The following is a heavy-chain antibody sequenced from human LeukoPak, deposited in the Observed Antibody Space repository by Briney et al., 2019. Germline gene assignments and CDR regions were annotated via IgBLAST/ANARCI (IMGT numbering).Heavy chain of an antibody. CDR1: GFIFDDYA. D-gene: IGHD5-24*01. CDR3: AKDLVPKRDGYSQVDY. V-gene: IGHV3-9*01. J-gene: IGHJ4*02. Sequence: PGGSLRLSCAASGFIFDDYAMHWVRQAPGKGLEWVSGISWNSGRIAYGDSVKGRFTISRDSAKNSLYLQMNTLRAEDTAFYYCAKDLVPKRDGYSQVDYWGRGTLVTVSS. CDR2: ISWNSGRI.